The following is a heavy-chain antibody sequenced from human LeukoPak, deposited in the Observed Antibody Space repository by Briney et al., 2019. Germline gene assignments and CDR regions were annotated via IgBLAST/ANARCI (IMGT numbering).Heavy chain of an antibody. Sequence: PGGSLRLSCAASGFTFTHARLGWVRQAPGKGLEWVGLIKSRIAGGTTDYAAPVKGRFTISRDDSKHTLYLQMNSLKSEDTAVYYCTTGYGHFDFDYWGQGTLVTVSS. D-gene: IGHD3-3*02. CDR3: TTGYGHFDFDY. CDR2: IKSRIAGGTT. J-gene: IGHJ4*02. CDR1: GFTFTHAR. V-gene: IGHV3-15*01.